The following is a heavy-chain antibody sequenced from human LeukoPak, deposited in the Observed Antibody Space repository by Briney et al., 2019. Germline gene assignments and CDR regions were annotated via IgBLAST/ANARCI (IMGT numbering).Heavy chain of an antibody. V-gene: IGHV3-30*04. CDR1: GFTFSSYA. J-gene: IGHJ6*03. Sequence: GGSLTLSCAASGFTFSSYAMQWVRQAPGKGLEWVAVISYDGSNKYYADSVKGRFTISRDNSKNMMYLQMNSLRAEDTAVYYCASRYFYMDVWGKGTTVTVSS. CDR2: ISYDGSNK. CDR3: ASRYFYMDV.